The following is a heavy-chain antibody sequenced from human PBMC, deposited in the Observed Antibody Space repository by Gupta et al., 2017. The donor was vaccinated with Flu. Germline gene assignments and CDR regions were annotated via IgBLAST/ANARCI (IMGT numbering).Heavy chain of an antibody. Sequence: AQLVQSGAEVKEPGESLKISCKGSGYNFPSYWIGWVRQMPGKGLEWIGFIYPGDSDTVYSPSFQGQVTISADKSISTAYLQWSSLKASDTAIYYCASLGVTALQAFDIWGQGTLVTVSS. CDR3: ASLGVTALQAFDI. CDR1: GYNFPSYW. CDR2: IYPGDSDT. V-gene: IGHV5-51*03. D-gene: IGHD2-21*02. J-gene: IGHJ3*02.